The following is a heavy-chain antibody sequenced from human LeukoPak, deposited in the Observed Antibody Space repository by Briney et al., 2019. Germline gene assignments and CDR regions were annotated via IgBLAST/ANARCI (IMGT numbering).Heavy chain of an antibody. D-gene: IGHD3-22*01. Sequence: GSLLLSCAASGFPFSSYTMNWVRQAPGKGLEWVPSISSSSSYIYYADSVKGRFTISRDNAKNSLYLQMNSLRAEDTAVYYCARLVKHYYDSSGYSGNNWFDPWGQGTLVTVSS. V-gene: IGHV3-21*01. J-gene: IGHJ5*02. CDR2: ISSSSSYI. CDR1: GFPFSSYT. CDR3: ARLVKHYYDSSGYSGNNWFDP.